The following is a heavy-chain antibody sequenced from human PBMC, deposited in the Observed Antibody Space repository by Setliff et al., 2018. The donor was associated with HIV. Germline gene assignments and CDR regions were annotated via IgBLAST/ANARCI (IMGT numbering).Heavy chain of an antibody. J-gene: IGHJ4*02. V-gene: IGHV3-7*01. CDR1: GFMFGVGW. Sequence: GESLKISCAASGFMFGVGWMSWVRQTPGKGLEWVASVTPDGGDKYYANSMRGRFTISRDNGKNAVYLQMNSLTAEDTALYYCVRDLARVIAHWGQGTLVTVSS. D-gene: IGHD2-21*01. CDR3: VRDLARVIAH. CDR2: VTPDGGDK.